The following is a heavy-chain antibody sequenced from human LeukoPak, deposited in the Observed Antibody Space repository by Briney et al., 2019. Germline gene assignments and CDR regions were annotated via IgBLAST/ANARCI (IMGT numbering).Heavy chain of an antibody. Sequence: SETLSLTRTVSGGSITSHNWNWIRQPPGKGLEWIGDIYNSGSPNYNPSLKSRVTISVDTSKNQFSLKLSSVTAADTAVYYCARVDSSGYYTFFDYWGQGTLVTVSS. CDR3: ARVDSSGYYTFFDY. CDR1: GGSITSHN. J-gene: IGHJ4*02. V-gene: IGHV4-59*11. CDR2: IYNSGSP. D-gene: IGHD3-22*01.